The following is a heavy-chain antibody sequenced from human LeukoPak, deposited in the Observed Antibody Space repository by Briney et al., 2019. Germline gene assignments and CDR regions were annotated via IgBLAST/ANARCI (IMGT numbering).Heavy chain of an antibody. CDR1: GGSISSSSYY. V-gene: IGHV4-39*07. CDR2: IYYSGST. Sequence: SETLSLTCTVSGGSISSSSYYWGWIRQPPGKGLEWIGSIYYSGSTYYNPSLKSRVTISVDTSKNQFSLKLSSVTAADTAVYYCARVNISRITMVRGVIGYWGQGTLVTVSS. J-gene: IGHJ4*02. CDR3: ARVNISRITMVRGVIGY. D-gene: IGHD3-10*01.